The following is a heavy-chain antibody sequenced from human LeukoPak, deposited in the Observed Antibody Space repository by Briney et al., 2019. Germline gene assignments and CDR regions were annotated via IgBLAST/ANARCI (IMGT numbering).Heavy chain of an antibody. CDR1: GFTFSSYD. J-gene: IGHJ4*02. Sequence: GGSLRLSCAASGFTFSSYDMNWVRQAPGKGLVWVSSISSRSTSIYYADSVKGRFTISRDNAKNSLYLQMNSLRAEDTAVYWCARDYIAYDPLDYWGQGTLVTVSS. CDR3: ARDYIAYDPLDY. D-gene: IGHD3-3*01. V-gene: IGHV3-21*01. CDR2: ISSRSTSI.